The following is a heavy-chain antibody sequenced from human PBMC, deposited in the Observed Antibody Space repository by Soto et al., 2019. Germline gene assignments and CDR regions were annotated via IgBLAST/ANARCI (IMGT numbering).Heavy chain of an antibody. J-gene: IGHJ4*02. CDR3: ASGYISSLYYFDC. CDR2: VYYSGGT. CDR1: GGPISSFY. D-gene: IGHD1-1*01. Sequence: SETLSLTCTVSGGPISSFYWSWIRQPPGKGLEWIGYVYYSGGTNYNPSLKSRVTMSVDTSKSQFSLKLSSVTAADTAVYYCASGYISSLYYFDCWGRGTLVTVSS. V-gene: IGHV4-59*08.